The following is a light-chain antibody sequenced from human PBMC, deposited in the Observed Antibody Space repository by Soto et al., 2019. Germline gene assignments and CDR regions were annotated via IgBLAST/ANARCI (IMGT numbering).Light chain of an antibody. CDR3: QQSYSTPLT. J-gene: IGKJ4*01. CDR1: QSLSGT. CDR2: DAS. Sequence: GDMLTITCGASQSLSGTLAWYQQKPGKAPKLLMYDASSLQSGVPSRFSGSGSGTDFTLTISSLQPEDFATYYCQQSYSTPLTFGGGTKVDIK. V-gene: IGKV1-39*01.